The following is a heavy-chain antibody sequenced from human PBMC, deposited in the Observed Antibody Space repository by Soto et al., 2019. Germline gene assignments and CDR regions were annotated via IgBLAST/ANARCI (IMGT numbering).Heavy chain of an antibody. Sequence: GGSLRLSCAASGFTFSSYSMNWVRQAPGKGLEWVSSISSRSSYIYYADSVKGRFTISRDNAKNSLYLQMNSLRAEDTAVYYCARRVGANAFDYWGQGTLVTVSS. CDR2: ISSRSSYI. D-gene: IGHD1-26*01. CDR1: GFTFSSYS. V-gene: IGHV3-21*01. J-gene: IGHJ4*02. CDR3: ARRVGANAFDY.